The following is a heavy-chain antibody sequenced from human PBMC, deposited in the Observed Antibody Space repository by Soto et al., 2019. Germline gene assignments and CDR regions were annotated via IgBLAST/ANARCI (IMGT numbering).Heavy chain of an antibody. CDR1: GFTFSNYA. CDR2: ISYDGAKK. J-gene: IGHJ4*02. V-gene: IGHV3-30-3*01. CDR3: AKEGGLSGSYYISSSYYFDY. Sequence: PGGSLRLSCAVSGFTFSNYAMHWVRQAPGKGLEWVAVISYDGAKKYYADSVKGRFTISRDNSKNTLYLQMNSLRAEDTSVYYCAKEGGLSGSYYISSSYYFDYWGQGTLVTVSS. D-gene: IGHD1-26*01.